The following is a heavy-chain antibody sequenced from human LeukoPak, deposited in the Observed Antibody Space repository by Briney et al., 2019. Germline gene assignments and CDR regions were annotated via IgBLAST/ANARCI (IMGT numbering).Heavy chain of an antibody. CDR2: IYHSGST. J-gene: IGHJ4*02. CDR3: ARVVPLWFGRVDY. Sequence: SETLSLTCAVSGYSISSNYYWGWIRQPPGKGLEWIGSIYHSGSTYYNPSLKSRVTISVDTSKNQFSLKLSSLTAADTAMYYCARVVPLWFGRVDYWGQGTLVTVSS. V-gene: IGHV4-38-2*01. D-gene: IGHD3-10*01. CDR1: GYSISSNYY.